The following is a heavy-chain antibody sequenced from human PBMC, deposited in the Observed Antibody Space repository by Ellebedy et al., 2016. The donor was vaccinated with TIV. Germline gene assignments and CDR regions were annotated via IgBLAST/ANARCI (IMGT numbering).Heavy chain of an antibody. CDR1: GFTFSSCA. CDR2: ISGSPGKT. D-gene: IGHD3-22*01. V-gene: IGHV3-23*01. Sequence: GESLKISCAASGFTFSSCAMSWVRQAPGKGLEWVSTISGSPGKTYYSDSVKGRFTISSDNSKNTLYLQMNSLRAEDTDIFYCAKHQYERSGYMFHYWGQGSLVTVSS. J-gene: IGHJ4*02. CDR3: AKHQYERSGYMFHY.